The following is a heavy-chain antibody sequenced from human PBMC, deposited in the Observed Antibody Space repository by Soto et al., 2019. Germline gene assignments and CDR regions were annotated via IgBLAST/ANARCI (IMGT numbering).Heavy chain of an antibody. CDR1: GFTFSSYA. D-gene: IGHD3-16*01. J-gene: IGHJ4*02. Sequence: EVQLLESGGGLVQPGGSLRLSCAASGFTFSSYAMNWVRQATGKGLEWVSGISVGGGNTYYADSVKGRFTISRANSQNTLYLQMNSLTAEDTAVYFCANRAGGNSDPFAYWGQGSLVTVSS. CDR2: ISVGGGNT. V-gene: IGHV3-23*01. CDR3: ANRAGGNSDPFAY.